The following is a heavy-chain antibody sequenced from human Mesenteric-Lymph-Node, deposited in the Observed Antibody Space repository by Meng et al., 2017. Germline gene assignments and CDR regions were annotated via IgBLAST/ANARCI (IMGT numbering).Heavy chain of an antibody. D-gene: IGHD5-18*01. CDR3: ARVGWRQWSFDL. V-gene: IGHV4-28*03. J-gene: IGHJ2*01. CDR1: GYSISSSNW. Sequence: QVQLQESGPGLVKPSDTLSLTCAVSGYSISSSNWWGWIRQPSGKGLEWIGYIYYSGSTYYNPSLKSRVTISVDTSNNQFSLKLSSVTAADTAVYYCARVGWRQWSFDLWGRGTLVTVSS. CDR2: IYYSGST.